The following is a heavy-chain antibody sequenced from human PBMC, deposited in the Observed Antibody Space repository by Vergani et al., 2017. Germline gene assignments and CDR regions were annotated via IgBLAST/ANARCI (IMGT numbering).Heavy chain of an antibody. CDR1: GFTVSSNY. D-gene: IGHD5-12*01. Sequence: EVQLVESGGGLVQPGGSLRLSCAASGFTVSSNYMSWVRQAPGKGLEWVSVIYSGGSTYYADSVKGRFTISRHNSKNTLYLQMNSLRAEDTAVYYCAIDRVDIVATTTYYYYYYGMDVGSQGTTVTVYS. J-gene: IGHJ6*02. V-gene: IGHV3-53*04. CDR3: AIDRVDIVATTTYYYYYYGMDV. CDR2: IYSGGST.